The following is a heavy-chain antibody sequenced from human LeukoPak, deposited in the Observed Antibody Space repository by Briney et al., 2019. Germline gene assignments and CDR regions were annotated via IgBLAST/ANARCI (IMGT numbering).Heavy chain of an antibody. CDR1: GGSITSNTNY. D-gene: IGHD2-2*01. CDR3: ARRAVVPAAKSVFDC. CDR2: IYYSGST. J-gene: IGHJ4*02. Sequence: SETLSLTCTVSGGSITSNTNYWDWIRQPPGRGLEWIGSIYYSGSTYYSPSLKSRVTMSVDTSKNQFSLKLTSVNAADTAVYYCARRAVVPAAKSVFDCWGQGTLVTVSS. V-gene: IGHV4-39*01.